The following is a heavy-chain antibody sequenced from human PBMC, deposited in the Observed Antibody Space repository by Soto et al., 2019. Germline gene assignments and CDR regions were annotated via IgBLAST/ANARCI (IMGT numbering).Heavy chain of an antibody. CDR3: AGDRIAVAGNYDYYGMDV. CDR1: GYTFTSYG. D-gene: IGHD6-19*01. Sequence: QVQLVQSGAEVKKPGASVKVSCKASGYTFTSYGISWVRQAPGQGLEWMGWISAYNGNTNYAQKLQGRVTMTTDTSTRTAYMELRGLRSDESAVYYCAGDRIAVAGNYDYYGMDVWGQVTTVTVSS. CDR2: ISAYNGNT. V-gene: IGHV1-18*01. J-gene: IGHJ6*02.